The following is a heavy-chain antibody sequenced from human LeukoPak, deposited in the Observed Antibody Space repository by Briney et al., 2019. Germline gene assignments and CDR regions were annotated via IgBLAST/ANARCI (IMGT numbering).Heavy chain of an antibody. CDR2: ISSSSSTI. Sequence: GGSLRLSCAASGFTFSSYSMNWVRQAPGKGLEWVSYISSSSSTIYYADSVKGRFTISRDNAKNSLYLQKNSLRAEDTAVYYCARFIYGDYPDYFDYWGQGTLVTVSS. CDR1: GFTFSSYS. CDR3: ARFIYGDYPDYFDY. J-gene: IGHJ4*02. D-gene: IGHD4-17*01. V-gene: IGHV3-48*01.